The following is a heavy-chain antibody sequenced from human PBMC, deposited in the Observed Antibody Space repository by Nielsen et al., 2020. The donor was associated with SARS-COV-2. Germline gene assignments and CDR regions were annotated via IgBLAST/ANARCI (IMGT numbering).Heavy chain of an antibody. CDR3: ARWRTSGNGWDF. CDR2: LSGFNGNT. Sequence: ASVKVSCKASGYTFSNFGLSWVRQAPGRGLEWIGWLSGFNGNTNYVQKFKGRVTITTHSTTGTVYMELRSRRADDTAIYYCARWRTSGNGWDFWGQGTLVTVSS. J-gene: IGHJ4*02. CDR1: GYTFSNFG. D-gene: IGHD6-19*01. V-gene: IGHV1-18*01.